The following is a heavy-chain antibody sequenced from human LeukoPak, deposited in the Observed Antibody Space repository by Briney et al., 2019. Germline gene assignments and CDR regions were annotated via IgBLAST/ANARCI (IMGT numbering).Heavy chain of an antibody. CDR3: ARVDYGGNLDY. Sequence: ASVKVSCKASGYTLTGYYMHWVRQAPGQGLEWMGIINPSGGSTSYAQRFQGRVTMTRDTSTSTVYMELSSLRSEDTAVYYCARVDYGGNLDYWGQGTLVTVSS. V-gene: IGHV1-46*01. CDR2: INPSGGST. D-gene: IGHD4-23*01. J-gene: IGHJ4*02. CDR1: GYTLTGYY.